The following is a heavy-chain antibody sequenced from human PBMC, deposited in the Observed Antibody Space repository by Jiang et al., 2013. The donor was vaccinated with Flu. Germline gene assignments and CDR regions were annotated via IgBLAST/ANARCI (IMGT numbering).Heavy chain of an antibody. J-gene: IGHJ6*02. CDR1: GGTFSSYA. D-gene: IGHD6-19*01. V-gene: IGHV1-69*04. CDR3: ARASGWSLNYYYGMDV. Sequence: GAEVKKPGSSVKVSCKASGGTFSSYAISWVRQAPGQGLEWMGGIIPILGIANYAQKFQGRVTITADKSTSTAYMELSSLRSEDMAVYYCARASGWSLNYYYGMDVWGQGTTVTVSS. CDR2: IIPILGIA.